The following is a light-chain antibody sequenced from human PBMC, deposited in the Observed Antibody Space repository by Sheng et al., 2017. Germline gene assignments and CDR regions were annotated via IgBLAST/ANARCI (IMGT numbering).Light chain of an antibody. CDR1: QSVNHN. Sequence: EVVMTQSPAILSVFPGERATLSCRASQSVNHNLAWYQQRPGQAPRLLIHGASTRTTGIPARFSGSGSGTEFTLTISSLQSEDIAVYYCQQYDKWPLPFGGGTKVEIK. CDR3: QQYDKWPLP. J-gene: IGKJ4*01. V-gene: IGKV3-15*01. CDR2: GAS.